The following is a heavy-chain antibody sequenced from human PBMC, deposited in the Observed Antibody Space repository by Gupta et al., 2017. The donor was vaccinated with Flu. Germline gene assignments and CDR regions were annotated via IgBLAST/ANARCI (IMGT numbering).Heavy chain of an antibody. Sequence: QLQLQESGPRLVEPSETLSLTCTVSGGSISSSSYYWGWIRQPRGKGLEWIGSIYYRGGPYDNLALKSRVTISVDTSKNQHSVKLRSVNEADTAVYYCARQITVTLPESGHRGQGTLVTVFS. V-gene: IGHV4-39*01. CDR3: ARQITVTLPESGH. CDR2: IYYRGGP. CDR1: GGSISSSSYY. D-gene: IGHD4-17*01. J-gene: IGHJ4*02.